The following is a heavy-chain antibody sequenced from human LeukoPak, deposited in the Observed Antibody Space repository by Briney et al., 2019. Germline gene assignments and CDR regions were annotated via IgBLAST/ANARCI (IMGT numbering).Heavy chain of an antibody. D-gene: IGHD6-13*01. CDR3: APGQQLVGGGLDY. CDR1: GFTFSSYS. Sequence: GGSLRLSCAASGFTFSSYSMNWVRQAPGKGLEWVSSISSSSSYIYYAGSVKGRFTISRDNAKNSLYLQMNSLRAEDTAVYYWAPGQQLVGGGLDYWGQGTLVTVSS. V-gene: IGHV3-21*01. J-gene: IGHJ4*02. CDR2: ISSSSSYI.